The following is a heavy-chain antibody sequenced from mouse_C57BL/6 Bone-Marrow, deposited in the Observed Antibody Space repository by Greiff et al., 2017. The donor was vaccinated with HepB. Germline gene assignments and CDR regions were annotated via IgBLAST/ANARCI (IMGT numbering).Heavy chain of an antibody. CDR2: IDPSDSET. V-gene: IGHV1-52*01. Sequence: QVQLQQSGAELARPGASVKLSCKASGYTFTSYGISWVKQRPIQGLEWIGNIDPSDSETHYNQKFKDKATLTVDKSSSTAYMQLSSLTSEDSAVYYCARAYDMAWFAYWGQGTLVTVSA. CDR1: GYTFTSYG. J-gene: IGHJ3*01. CDR3: ARAYDMAWFAY. D-gene: IGHD2-3*01.